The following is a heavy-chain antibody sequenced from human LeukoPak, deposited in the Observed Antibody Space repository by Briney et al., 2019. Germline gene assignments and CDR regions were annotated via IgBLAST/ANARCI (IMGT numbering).Heavy chain of an antibody. CDR3: ARVHDSSAMGYFDY. CDR2: ISYDGSNK. CDR1: GFTFGSYA. V-gene: IGHV3-30-3*01. J-gene: IGHJ4*02. D-gene: IGHD3-22*01. Sequence: GGSLRLSCAASGFTFGSYAMHWVRQAPGKGLEWVAVISYDGSNKYYADSVKGRFTISRDNSKNTLYLQMNSLRAEDTAVYYCARVHDSSAMGYFDYWGQGTLVTVSS.